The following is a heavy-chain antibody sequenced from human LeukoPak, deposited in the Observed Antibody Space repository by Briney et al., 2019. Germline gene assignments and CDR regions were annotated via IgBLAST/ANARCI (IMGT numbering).Heavy chain of an antibody. D-gene: IGHD3-22*01. Sequence: GGSLRLSRAASGFTFSSYGMHWVRQAPGKGLEWVAVISYDGSNKYYPDSVKGRFTISRDNSKNTLYLQMNSLRAEDTAVYYCGKSLNKYYYDSSGYDYWGQGTLVTVSS. CDR1: GFTFSSYG. J-gene: IGHJ4*02. CDR2: ISYDGSNK. CDR3: GKSLNKYYYDSSGYDY. V-gene: IGHV3-30*18.